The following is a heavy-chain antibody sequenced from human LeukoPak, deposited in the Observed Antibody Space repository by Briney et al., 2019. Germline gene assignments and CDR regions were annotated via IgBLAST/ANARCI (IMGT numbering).Heavy chain of an antibody. CDR2: FDPEDGET. D-gene: IGHD3-22*01. CDR1: GYTLTELS. V-gene: IGHV1-24*01. J-gene: IGHJ4*02. Sequence: GASVKVSCKVSGYTLTELSMHWVRQAPGKGLEWMGGFDPEDGETIYAQKFQGRVTMTEDTSTDTAYMELSSLRSEDTAVHYCATDYYDSSGIDYWGQGTLVTVSS. CDR3: ATDYYDSSGIDY.